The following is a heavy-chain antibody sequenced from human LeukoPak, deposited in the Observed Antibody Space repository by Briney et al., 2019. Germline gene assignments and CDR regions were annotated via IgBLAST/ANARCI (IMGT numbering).Heavy chain of an antibody. D-gene: IGHD3-10*01. Sequence: SETLSLTCTVSGGSISSYYWSWIRQPAGKGLEWIGRIYTSGSTNYNPSLTSRVTMSVDTSKNQFSLTLSSVTAADTAVYYCARDSGTYYYGSGTLYWGQGTLVTVSS. CDR2: IYTSGST. J-gene: IGHJ4*02. CDR3: ARDSGTYYYGSGTLY. CDR1: GGSISSYY. V-gene: IGHV4-4*07.